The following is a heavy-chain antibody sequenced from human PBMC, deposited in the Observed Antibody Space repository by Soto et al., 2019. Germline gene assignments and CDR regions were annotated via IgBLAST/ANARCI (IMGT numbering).Heavy chain of an antibody. Sequence: PGESLKISCKGSGYSFTSYWISWVRQMPGKGLEWMGRIDPSDSYTNYSPSFQGHVTISADKSISTAYLQWSSLKASDTAMYYCARQEDITIFGVVPRDNWFDPWGQGTLVTVSS. V-gene: IGHV5-10-1*01. D-gene: IGHD3-3*01. CDR2: IDPSDSYT. CDR1: GYSFTSYW. CDR3: ARQEDITIFGVVPRDNWFDP. J-gene: IGHJ5*02.